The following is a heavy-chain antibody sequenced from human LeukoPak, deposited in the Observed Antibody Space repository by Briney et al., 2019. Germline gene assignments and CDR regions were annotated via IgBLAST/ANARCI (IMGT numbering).Heavy chain of an antibody. CDR1: GFTFSSYG. CDR2: IRYDGSNK. CDR3: AKDYFTIAAYMDV. V-gene: IGHV3-30*02. D-gene: IGHD6-25*01. J-gene: IGHJ6*03. Sequence: PGGSLRLSCAASGFTFSSYGMHWVRQAPGKGLEWVSFIRYDGSNKYYADSVKGRFTISRDNSKNTLYLQMDSLRAEDTAVYYCAKDYFTIAAYMDVWGKGTTVTISS.